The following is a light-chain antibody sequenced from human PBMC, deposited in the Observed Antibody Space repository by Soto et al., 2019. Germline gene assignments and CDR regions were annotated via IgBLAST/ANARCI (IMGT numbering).Light chain of an antibody. J-gene: IGKJ1*01. V-gene: IGKV1-5*01. Sequence: IQMTQSPSTLSASVGDRVTITCRASQSLSNWLAWYQQKPGKAPKLLIFDVSSLESGVPSRFSGSGSGTEFTLTISTLQSEDFAVYYCQQYNNWPWTFGQGTKVDI. CDR2: DVS. CDR3: QQYNNWPWT. CDR1: QSLSNW.